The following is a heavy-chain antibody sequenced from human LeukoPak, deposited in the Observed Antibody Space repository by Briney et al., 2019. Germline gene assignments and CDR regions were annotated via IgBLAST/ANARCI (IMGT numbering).Heavy chain of an antibody. CDR3: AGVRTGYYDSSGYFVDYYYYMDV. CDR2: IIPIFGTA. Sequence: GASVKVSCKASGYTFTSYAISWVRQAPGQGLEWMGGIIPIFGTANYAQKFQGRVTITADESTSTAYMELSSLRSEDTAVYYCAGVRTGYYDSSGYFVDYYYYMDVWGKGTTVTISS. D-gene: IGHD3-22*01. V-gene: IGHV1-69*13. CDR1: GYTFTSYA. J-gene: IGHJ6*03.